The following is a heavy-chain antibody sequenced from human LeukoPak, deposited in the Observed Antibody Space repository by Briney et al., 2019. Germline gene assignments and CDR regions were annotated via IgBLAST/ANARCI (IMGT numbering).Heavy chain of an antibody. J-gene: IGHJ4*02. Sequence: SETLSLTCLVYSGSISSYYWSWIRQPPGKGLEWIGYIYYSGSTNYNPSLKSRVTISVDTSKNQFSLKLSSVTAADTAVYYCARGLTRGAFDYWGQGTLVTVSS. CDR1: SGSISSYY. V-gene: IGHV4-59*01. CDR2: IYYSGST. CDR3: ARGLTRGAFDY. D-gene: IGHD4-23*01.